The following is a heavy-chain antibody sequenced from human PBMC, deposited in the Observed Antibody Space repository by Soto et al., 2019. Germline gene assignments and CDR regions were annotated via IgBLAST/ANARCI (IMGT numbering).Heavy chain of an antibody. V-gene: IGHV4-59*01. J-gene: IGHJ6*02. Sequence: QVQLQESGPGLVKPSETLSLTCTVSGGSISSYYWSWIRQPPGKGLEWIGYIYYSGSTNYNPSLKSRVTISVDTSKNQFSLKLSSVTAADTAVYYCARSSIAARPYYYYYYGMDVWGQGTTVTVSS. CDR1: GGSISSYY. CDR3: ARSSIAARPYYYYYYGMDV. CDR2: IYYSGST. D-gene: IGHD6-6*01.